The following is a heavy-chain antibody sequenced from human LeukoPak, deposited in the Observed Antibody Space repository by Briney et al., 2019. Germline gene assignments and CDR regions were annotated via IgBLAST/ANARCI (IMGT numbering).Heavy chain of an antibody. CDR3: ARQVVPAGYYYGMDV. V-gene: IGHV1-69*13. CDR1: GGTFSSYA. Sequence: SVKVSCKASGGTFSSYAISWVRQAPGQGLEWMGGIIPIFGTANYAQKFQGRVTITADESTSTAYMELSSLRSENTAVYYCARQVVPAGYYYGMDVWGQGTTVTVSS. CDR2: IIPIFGTA. J-gene: IGHJ6*02. D-gene: IGHD2-15*01.